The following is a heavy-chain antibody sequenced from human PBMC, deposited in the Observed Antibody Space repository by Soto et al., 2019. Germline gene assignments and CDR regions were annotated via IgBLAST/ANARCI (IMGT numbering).Heavy chain of an antibody. J-gene: IGHJ5*02. CDR1: GGSITSHNY. Sequence: QVQLQESGPGLVKSSETVFLTCAVSGGSITSHNYWSWIRHPPGQGLEWIGEIYHSGSANYNPSLKSRIIMXXDXSXXQFSLKLNSVTAADTAVYYCARGSTTVVTPNWFDPWGQGTLVTVSS. V-gene: IGHV4-4*02. CDR3: ARGSTTVVTPNWFDP. CDR2: IYHSGSA. D-gene: IGHD4-17*01.